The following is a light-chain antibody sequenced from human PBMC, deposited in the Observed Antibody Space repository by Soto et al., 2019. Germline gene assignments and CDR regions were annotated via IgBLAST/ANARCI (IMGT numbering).Light chain of an antibody. CDR2: DAS. Sequence: DIVLTQSPATLSLSPGARATLSCRASESVANYLLWFQQRPGQAPRLLIYDASNRASGIPARFSASGSGTDFTLTISRLETEDFAVYFCQQRKKWPYTFXQGTKVDIK. CDR3: QQRKKWPYT. CDR1: ESVANY. V-gene: IGKV3-11*01. J-gene: IGKJ2*01.